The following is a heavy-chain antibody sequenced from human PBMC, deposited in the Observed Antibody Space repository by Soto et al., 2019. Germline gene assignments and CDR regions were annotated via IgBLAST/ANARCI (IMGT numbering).Heavy chain of an antibody. J-gene: IGHJ4*02. CDR3: ARNCSTTSCQIWGFDY. CDR1: GGSFSGYY. V-gene: IGHV4-34*01. D-gene: IGHD2-2*01. Sequence: ASETLSLTCAVYGGSFSGYYWSWIRQPPGKGLEWIGEINHSGSTNYSPSLKSRVTISVDTSKNQFSLKLSSVTAADTAVYYCARNCSTTSCQIWGFDYWGQGTLVTVSS. CDR2: INHSGST.